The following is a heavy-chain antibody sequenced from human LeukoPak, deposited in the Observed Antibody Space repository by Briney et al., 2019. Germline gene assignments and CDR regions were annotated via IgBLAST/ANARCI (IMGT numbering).Heavy chain of an antibody. J-gene: IGHJ4*02. D-gene: IGHD6-13*01. Sequence: GGSLRLSCADSGFTFSSYSMNWVHQAPGKGLEWVSSISSSSSYIYYADSVKGRFTISRDNAKNSLYLQMNSLRAEDTAVYYCAREGVYKQCLSWAHEYYFDYWGQGTLVTVSS. CDR3: AREGVYKQCLSWAHEYYFDY. CDR2: ISSSSSYI. CDR1: GFTFSSYS. V-gene: IGHV3-21*01.